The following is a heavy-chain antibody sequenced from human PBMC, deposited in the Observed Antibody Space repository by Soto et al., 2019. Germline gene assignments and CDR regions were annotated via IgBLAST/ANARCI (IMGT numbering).Heavy chain of an antibody. CDR1: GGTFSSYT. CDR2: IIPILGIA. CDR3: ARDPVLYTIWADGFDI. Sequence: QVQLVQSGAEVKKPGSSVKLSCKASGGTFSSYTISWVRQAPGQGLEWMGRIIPILGIANYAQKFQGRVTITADKSTSTAYMELSSLISEDTAVYYCARDPVLYTIWADGFDIWGQGTMVTVSS. V-gene: IGHV1-69*08. D-gene: IGHD3-3*01. J-gene: IGHJ3*02.